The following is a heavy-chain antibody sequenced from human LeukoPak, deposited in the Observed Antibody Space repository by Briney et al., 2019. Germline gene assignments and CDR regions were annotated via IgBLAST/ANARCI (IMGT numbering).Heavy chain of an antibody. CDR1: GGSFSGYY. CDR2: INHSGST. J-gene: IGHJ4*02. Sequence: SVTLSLTCAVYGGSFSGYYWSWIRQPPGKGLEWIGEINHSGSTNYNPSLKSRVTISVDTPKNQFSLKLSSVTAADTAVYYCARENYYDSSGSTDYWGQGTLVTVSS. V-gene: IGHV4-34*01. D-gene: IGHD3-22*01. CDR3: ARENYYDSSGSTDY.